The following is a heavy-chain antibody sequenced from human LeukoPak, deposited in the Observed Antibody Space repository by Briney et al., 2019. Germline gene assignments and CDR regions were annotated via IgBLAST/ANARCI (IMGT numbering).Heavy chain of an antibody. J-gene: IGHJ3*02. V-gene: IGHV4-30-4*01. CDR2: ICHSGNT. Sequence: SQTLSLTCTVSGGSISSGDYYWSWIRQPPGKGLEWIGYICHSGNTYYNPSLRSRLTISVDSSKNQFSLKLSSVTAADTAVYYCVRTQAYSYGSGSYGAFDIWGQGTKVTVSS. D-gene: IGHD3-10*01. CDR3: VRTQAYSYGSGSYGAFDI. CDR1: GGSISSGDYY.